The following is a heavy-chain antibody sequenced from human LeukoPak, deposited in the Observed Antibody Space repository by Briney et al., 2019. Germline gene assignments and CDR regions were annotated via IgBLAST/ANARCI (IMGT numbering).Heavy chain of an antibody. Sequence: SETLSLTCTVSGGSISSGSYYWSWIRQPAGKGLEWIGRIYTSGSTNYNPSLKSRVTISVDTSKNQFSLKLSSVTAADTAVYYCARAEDWNDSYDYFDYWGQGTLVTVSS. CDR2: IYTSGST. CDR1: GGSISSGSYY. CDR3: ARAEDWNDSYDYFDY. D-gene: IGHD1-1*01. J-gene: IGHJ4*02. V-gene: IGHV4-61*02.